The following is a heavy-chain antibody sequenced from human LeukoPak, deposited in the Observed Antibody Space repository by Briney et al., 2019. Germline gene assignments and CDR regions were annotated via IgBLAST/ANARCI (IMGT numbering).Heavy chain of an antibody. V-gene: IGHV3-7*01. CDR1: GFPFSGYE. J-gene: IGHJ3*02. CDR2: IKQDGSEK. Sequence: GGSLRLSCRGSGFPFSGYEMNWVRQAPGKGLEWVANIKQDGSEKYYVDSVKGRFTISRDNAKNSLYLQMNSLRAEDTAVYYCARGLHAFDIWGQGTMVTVSS. CDR3: ARGLHAFDI.